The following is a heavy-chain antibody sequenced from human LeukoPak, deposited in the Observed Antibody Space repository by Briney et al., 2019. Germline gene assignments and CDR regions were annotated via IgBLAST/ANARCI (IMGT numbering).Heavy chain of an antibody. J-gene: IGHJ2*01. V-gene: IGHV4-59*08. D-gene: IGHD3-9*01. CDR1: GGSISSYY. CDR2: IYYSGST. Sequence: PSETLSLTCTVSGGSISSYYWSWIRQPPGKGLEWIGYIYYSGSTNYNPSLKSRVTISVDTSKNQFSLKLSSVTAADTAVYYCARRNFDSPYWYFDLWGRGTLVTVSS. CDR3: ARRNFDSPYWYFDL.